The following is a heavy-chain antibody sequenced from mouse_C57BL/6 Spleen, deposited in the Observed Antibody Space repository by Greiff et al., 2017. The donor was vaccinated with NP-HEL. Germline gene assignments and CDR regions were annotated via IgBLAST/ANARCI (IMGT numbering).Heavy chain of an antibody. CDR1: GYAFSSSW. J-gene: IGHJ2*01. Sequence: VQLQQSGPELVKPGASVTISCKASGYAFSSSWMNWVKQRPGNGLEWIGRLYPGDGYTYSNGQFTGKATLTAAQSSSTAYLQLSSLTSEDSAVYFCARGGPLLDNWGQGTTLTVSS. V-gene: IGHV1-82*01. CDR2: LYPGDGYT. CDR3: ARGGPLLDN.